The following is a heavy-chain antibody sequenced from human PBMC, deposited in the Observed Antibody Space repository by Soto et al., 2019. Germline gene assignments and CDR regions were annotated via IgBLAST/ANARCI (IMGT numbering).Heavy chain of an antibody. Sequence: SETLSLTCTVSGGSISSYYWSWIRQPPGKGLEWIGYIYYSGSTNYNPSLKSRVTISVDTSKNQFSLKLSSVTAADTAVYNCSRHPPNHGILTGYGPGRFDVWGQGTTVTVS. CDR2: IYYSGST. V-gene: IGHV4-59*08. J-gene: IGHJ6*02. D-gene: IGHD3-9*01. CDR1: GGSISSYY. CDR3: SRHPPNHGILTGYGPGRFDV.